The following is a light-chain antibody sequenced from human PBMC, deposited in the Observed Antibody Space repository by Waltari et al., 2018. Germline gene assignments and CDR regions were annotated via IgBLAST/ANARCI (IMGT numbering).Light chain of an antibody. CDR3: SSFTRTNSWV. J-gene: IGLJ3*02. Sequence: HSALAQPASVSGSPGQSITISCTGTSSDVGGYNYVSWYQQHPGKAPRLMIYDVNNRPSGVSNRFAGSRSGSTASLTISGLQAEGEADYYCSSFTRTNSWVFGGGTKLTVL. CDR2: DVN. V-gene: IGLV2-14*03. CDR1: SSDVGGYNY.